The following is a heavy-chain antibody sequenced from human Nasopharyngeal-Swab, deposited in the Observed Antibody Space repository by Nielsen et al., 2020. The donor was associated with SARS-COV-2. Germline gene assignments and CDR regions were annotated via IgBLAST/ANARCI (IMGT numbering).Heavy chain of an antibody. Sequence: GGSLRLSCAASGFIFSNYAMNWVRQAPGKGLEWVSGISFSGGSTSYADSVKGRFTISRDNSQNTLFLQMNSLRAEDTAVYYCAKEVDPRLWFGDLALDYWGQGTLVTVSS. CDR1: GFIFSNYA. CDR3: AKEVDPRLWFGDLALDY. J-gene: IGHJ4*02. D-gene: IGHD3-10*01. CDR2: ISFSGGST. V-gene: IGHV3-23*01.